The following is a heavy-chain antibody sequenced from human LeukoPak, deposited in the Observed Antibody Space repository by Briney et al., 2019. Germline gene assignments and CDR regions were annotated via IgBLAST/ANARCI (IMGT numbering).Heavy chain of an antibody. CDR1: GFTFSSYS. J-gene: IGHJ4*02. V-gene: IGHV3-21*01. CDR3: ARVPKYSSSWYIGY. CDR2: ISSSSYI. Sequence: GGSLRLSCAASGFTFSSYSMNWVRQAPGKGLEWVSSISSSSYIYYADSVKGRFTISRDNAKNSLYLQMNSLRAEDTAVYYCARVPKYSSSWYIGYWGQGTLVTVSS. D-gene: IGHD6-13*01.